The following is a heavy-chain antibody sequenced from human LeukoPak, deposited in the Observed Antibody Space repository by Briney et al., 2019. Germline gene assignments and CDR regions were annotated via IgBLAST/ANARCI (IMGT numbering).Heavy chain of an antibody. CDR1: GFTFSSYA. CDR3: AKDTSIGKYCTNGVCSPFDY. Sequence: GGSLTLSCAGSGFTFSSYAMRWVRQAPGQGLEWGSVISDSGDYTSYADSVRGRFTISRDNSRNTLYLQMISLRPEDTAVYYCAKDTSIGKYCTNGVCSPFDYWGQGTLVTVSS. J-gene: IGHJ4*02. D-gene: IGHD2-8*01. CDR2: ISDSGDYT. V-gene: IGHV3-23*01.